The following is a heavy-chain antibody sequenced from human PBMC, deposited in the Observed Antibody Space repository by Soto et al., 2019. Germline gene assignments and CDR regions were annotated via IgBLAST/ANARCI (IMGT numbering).Heavy chain of an antibody. Sequence: SETLSLTCNVSGVSISSTSYNWGWIRQPPGKGLEHIGRIYTSGSTSYNPSLKSRVTMSMDTSQTQIYLNLTSVTAADTAVYYCARGGIQLSYAFDYWGQGILVTVSS. CDR1: GVSISSTSYN. CDR2: IYTSGST. J-gene: IGHJ4*02. D-gene: IGHD5-18*01. V-gene: IGHV4-39*07. CDR3: ARGGIQLSYAFDY.